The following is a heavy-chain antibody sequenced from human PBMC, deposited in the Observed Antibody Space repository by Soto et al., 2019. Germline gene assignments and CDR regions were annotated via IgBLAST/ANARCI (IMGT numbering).Heavy chain of an antibody. J-gene: IGHJ6*02. D-gene: IGHD3-10*01. CDR1: GFTFSSYG. CDR2: IWYDGSNK. Sequence: QVQLVESGGGVVQPGRSLRLSCAASGFTFSSYGMHWVRQAPGKGLEWVAVIWYDGSNKYYADSVKGRFTISRDNSKNTLYLQMNSLRAEDTAVYYCARALRITMVRGPPAGCYYGMDVWGQGTTVTVSS. V-gene: IGHV3-33*01. CDR3: ARALRITMVRGPPAGCYYGMDV.